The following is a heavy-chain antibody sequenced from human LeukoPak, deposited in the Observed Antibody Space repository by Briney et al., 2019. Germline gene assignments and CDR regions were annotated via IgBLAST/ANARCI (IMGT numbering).Heavy chain of an antibody. CDR1: GSSFTSYW. V-gene: IGHV5-51*01. Sequence: GESLKISCKGSGSSFTSYWIGWVRQMPGKGLEWMGMIYPGDSDTRYSPSFQGQVTISADKSISTAYLQWSSLKASDTAMYYCARRVAVAGFDPWGQGTLVTVSS. J-gene: IGHJ5*02. D-gene: IGHD6-19*01. CDR3: ARRVAVAGFDP. CDR2: IYPGDSDT.